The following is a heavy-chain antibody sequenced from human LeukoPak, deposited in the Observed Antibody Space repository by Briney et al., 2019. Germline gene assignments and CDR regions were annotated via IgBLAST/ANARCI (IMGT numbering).Heavy chain of an antibody. J-gene: IGHJ4*02. CDR2: ISSSGSTI. CDR3: ARGKYSFDY. V-gene: IGHV3-11*01. CDR1: GFTFRYTY. Sequence: GGSLRPYCAESGFTFRYTYMSWIRQAQGKGLEYISYISSSGSTIYYADSVKGRFTLPRDNAKNSLSLEMNSLRAEDTAVDYCARGKYSFDYWGQGTLVTVSS.